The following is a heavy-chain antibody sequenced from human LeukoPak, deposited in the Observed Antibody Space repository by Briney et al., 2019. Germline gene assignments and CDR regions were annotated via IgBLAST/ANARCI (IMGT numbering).Heavy chain of an antibody. CDR1: GVSISSGGYY. J-gene: IGHJ4*02. CDR2: IYYSGST. V-gene: IGHV4-31*03. Sequence: SETLSLTCTVSGVSISSGGYYWSWIRQHPGKGLEWSGYIYYSGSTYYNPSLKSRVTKSVDTSKNQFSLKLSSLTAADTAVYYCAREGVGYVAAYYFDYWGQGTLVTVSS. D-gene: IGHD3-16*01. CDR3: AREGVGYVAAYYFDY.